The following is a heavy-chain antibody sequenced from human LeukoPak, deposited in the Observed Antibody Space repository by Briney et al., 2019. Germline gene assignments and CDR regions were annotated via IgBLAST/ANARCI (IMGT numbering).Heavy chain of an antibody. V-gene: IGHV4-34*01. J-gene: IGHJ6*04. CDR1: GGSFSGYY. CDR3: ARGCRAMVRGVPPRYGMDV. CDR2: INHSGST. D-gene: IGHD3-10*01. Sequence: SETLSLTCAVYGGSFSGYYWSWIRQPPGKGLEWIGEINHSGSTNYNPSLKSRVTISVDTSKNQFSLKLSSVTAADTAVYYCARGCRAMVRGVPPRYGMDVRGKGTTVTVSS.